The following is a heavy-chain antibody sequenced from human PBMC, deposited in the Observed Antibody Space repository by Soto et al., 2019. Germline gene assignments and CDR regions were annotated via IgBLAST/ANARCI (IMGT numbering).Heavy chain of an antibody. CDR1: GFTFSSYW. V-gene: IGHV3-74*01. CDR2: INSDGSST. Sequence: GGSLRLSYAASGFTFSSYWKHWVRQAPGKGLVWVSRINSDGSSTSYADSVKGRFTISRDNAKNSLYLQINSLRAEDTAVYYCARGAVVVTAARADYYYSGMAVWGHGTTVTVSS. CDR3: ARGAVVVTAARADYYYSGMAV. J-gene: IGHJ6*02. D-gene: IGHD2-2*01.